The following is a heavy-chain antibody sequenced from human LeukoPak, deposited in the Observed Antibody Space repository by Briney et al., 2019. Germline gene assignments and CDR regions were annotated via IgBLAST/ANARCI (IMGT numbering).Heavy chain of an antibody. D-gene: IGHD3-10*01. CDR2: ISPRDTAT. CDR1: GFALKNYG. V-gene: IGHV3-48*04. J-gene: IGHJ4*02. Sequence: GGSLRLSCAISGFALKNYGVNWVRQAPGKGLEWVSKISPRDTATYYAESVKGRFTVSRDDSKNSLYLQMNNLRAEDTAVYYCARGFGSGSFYFWGQGILVTVSS. CDR3: ARGFGSGSFYF.